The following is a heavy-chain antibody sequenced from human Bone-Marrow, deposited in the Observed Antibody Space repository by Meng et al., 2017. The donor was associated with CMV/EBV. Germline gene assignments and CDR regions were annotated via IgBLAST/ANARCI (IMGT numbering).Heavy chain of an antibody. V-gene: IGHV1-69*05. CDR3: ARGAAAGRHWFDP. Sequence: SVKVSCKASGGTFSSYAISWVRQAPGQGLEWMGGIIPIFGTANYAQKFQGRVTITTDDSTSTAYMELSSLRSEDTAVYYCARGAAAGRHWFDPWGQGTLVTVSS. CDR2: IIPIFGTA. J-gene: IGHJ5*02. CDR1: GGTFSSYA. D-gene: IGHD6-13*01.